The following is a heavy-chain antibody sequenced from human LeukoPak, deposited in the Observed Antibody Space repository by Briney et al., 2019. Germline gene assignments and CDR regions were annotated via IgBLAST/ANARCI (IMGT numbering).Heavy chain of an antibody. V-gene: IGHV1-2*02. CDR3: ARAQLPGYSSSWYGF. Sequence: ASVKVSCKASGYTFTGNYMHWVRQAPGQGLEWMGWINPNSGGTNYAQKFQGRVTMTRDTSISTAYMELSRLRSDDTAVYYCARAQLPGYSSSWYGFWGQGTLVTVSS. CDR2: INPNSGGT. CDR1: GYTFTGNY. J-gene: IGHJ4*02. D-gene: IGHD6-13*01.